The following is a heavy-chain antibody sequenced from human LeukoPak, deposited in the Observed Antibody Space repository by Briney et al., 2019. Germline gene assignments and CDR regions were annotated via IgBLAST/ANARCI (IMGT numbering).Heavy chain of an antibody. CDR2: IIPIFGTA. CDR1: GGTFSSYA. Sequence: SVKLSCKASGGTFSSYAISWVRQAPGQGLEWIGGIIPIFGTANYAQKFQGRVTITTDESTSTAYMELSSLRSEDTAVYYCARGPSYYYDSSGYYAVDPWGQGTLVTVSS. D-gene: IGHD3-22*01. J-gene: IGHJ5*02. V-gene: IGHV1-69*05. CDR3: ARGPSYYYDSSGYYAVDP.